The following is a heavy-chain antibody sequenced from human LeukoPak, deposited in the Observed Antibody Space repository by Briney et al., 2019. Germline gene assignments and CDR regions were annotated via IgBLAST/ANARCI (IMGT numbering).Heavy chain of an antibody. D-gene: IGHD6-19*01. Sequence: SQTLSLTCAISGDSVSSNSAAWNWIRQSPSRGLEWLGRTYYRSKWYNDYTVYAVSVKSRITINPDTSKNQVSPQLNSVTPEDTAVYYCAREVAGTLAFDYWGQGTLVTVSS. V-gene: IGHV6-1*01. J-gene: IGHJ4*02. CDR1: GDSVSSNSAA. CDR3: AREVAGTLAFDY. CDR2: TYYRSKWYN.